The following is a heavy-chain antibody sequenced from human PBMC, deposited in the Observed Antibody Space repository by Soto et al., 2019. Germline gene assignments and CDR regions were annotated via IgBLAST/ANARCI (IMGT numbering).Heavy chain of an antibody. V-gene: IGHV3-23*01. CDR1: GFTFSSYA. CDR2: ISGSGGST. D-gene: IGHD3-9*01. CDR3: ANPSTYYDILAGYYSRAFYDY. J-gene: IGHJ4*02. Sequence: PGGSLRLSCAASGFTFSSYAMSWVRQAPGKGLEWVSAISGSGGSTFYADSVKGRFTISRDNSKNTLYLQMNSLRAEDTAVYYCANPSTYYDILAGYYSRAFYDYWGQGTLVTVSS.